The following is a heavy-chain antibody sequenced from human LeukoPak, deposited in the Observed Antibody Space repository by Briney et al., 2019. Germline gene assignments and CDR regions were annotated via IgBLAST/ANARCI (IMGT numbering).Heavy chain of an antibody. D-gene: IGHD3-3*01. V-gene: IGHV4-30-2*03. CDR1: GGSISSGGYY. J-gene: IGHJ6*03. CDR3: ARLAGLRFHPSGYYYYMDV. CDR2: IYHSGST. Sequence: SETLSLTCTVSGGSISSGGYYWSWIRQPPGKGLEWIGYIYHSGSTYYNPSLKSRVTISVDTSKNQFSVKLISVTAADTAVYYCARLAGLRFHPSGYYYYMDVWGKGTTVTVSS.